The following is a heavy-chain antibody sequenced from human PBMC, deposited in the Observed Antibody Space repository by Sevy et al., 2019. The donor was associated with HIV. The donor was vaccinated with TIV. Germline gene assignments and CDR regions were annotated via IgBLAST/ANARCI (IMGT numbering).Heavy chain of an antibody. CDR3: AREGCTQPHDY. CDR1: GFTFSIYT. Sequence: GGSLRLSCAASGFTFSIYTMSWVRQAPGKGLEWVSTFCFGGSKIYYADSVKGRFTISRDNSRNTVYLQMNSLRADDTAVYYCAREGCTQPHDYWGQRTLVTASS. J-gene: IGHJ4*02. D-gene: IGHD2-8*01. CDR2: FCFGGSKI. V-gene: IGHV3-23*01.